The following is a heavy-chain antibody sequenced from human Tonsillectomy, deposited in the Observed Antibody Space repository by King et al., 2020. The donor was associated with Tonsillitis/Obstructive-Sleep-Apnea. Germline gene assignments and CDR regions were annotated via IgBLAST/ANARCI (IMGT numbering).Heavy chain of an antibody. V-gene: IGHV5-51*01. J-gene: IGHJ3*01. D-gene: IGHD2-2*01. CDR3: ARHLVGYSSSTSSSNDVFDF. Sequence: VQLVQSGTEVKKPGESLKISCKGSGYSFGNYWIVWVRQMPRKGLEWMGIIYPADSDTRYSPSFQGQVTISAEKSINTAYLQWSSLKASDTAMYYCARHLVGYSSSTSSSNDVFDFWGQGTLVTVSS. CDR2: IYPADSDT. CDR1: GYSFGNYW.